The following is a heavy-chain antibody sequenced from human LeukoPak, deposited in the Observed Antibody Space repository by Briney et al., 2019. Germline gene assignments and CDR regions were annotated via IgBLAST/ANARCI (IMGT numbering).Heavy chain of an antibody. D-gene: IGHD1-26*01. CDR3: ARGAEGHNHGELDS. CDR1: GFTFSTYW. Sequence: GGSQRLSCAASGFTFSTYWMHWVRQIPGKGLVWLSRIHYDGTYTTYVDSVRGRFTISRDNTKSTLYLQMNSLRADDTAVYYCARGAEGHNHGELDSWGQGTLVTVSS. V-gene: IGHV3-74*01. CDR2: IHYDGTYT. J-gene: IGHJ5*01.